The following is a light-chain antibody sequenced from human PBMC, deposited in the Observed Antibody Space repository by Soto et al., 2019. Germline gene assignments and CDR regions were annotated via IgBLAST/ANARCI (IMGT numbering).Light chain of an antibody. CDR2: DAS. J-gene: IGKJ1*01. V-gene: IGKV1-5*01. CDR3: QQYNSYWT. Sequence: DIQMTQSPSTLSASVGDRVTVTCRASQTINNHLAWYQHKPGNAHRVLIYDASKLIRGVPSRFSGSGSGTEFTLTISSLQPDDFASYFCQQYNSYWTFGQGTQVDIK. CDR1: QTINNH.